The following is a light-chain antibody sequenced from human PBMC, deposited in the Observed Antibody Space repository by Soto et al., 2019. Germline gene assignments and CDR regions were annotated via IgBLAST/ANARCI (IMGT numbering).Light chain of an antibody. CDR3: SSYTSSSTLV. V-gene: IGLV2-14*01. CDR2: EVT. Sequence: QSALTQPASVSGSPGQSITISCTGTSSDIGKYNYVSWFQQHPAKAPKLMIYEVTNRPSGVSNRFSGSKSGNTASLIISGLQADDEADYYCSSYTSSSTLVFGGGTKVTVL. J-gene: IGLJ2*01. CDR1: SSDIGKYNY.